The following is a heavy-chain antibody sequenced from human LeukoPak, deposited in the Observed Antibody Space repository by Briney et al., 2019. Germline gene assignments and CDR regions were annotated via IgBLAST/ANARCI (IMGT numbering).Heavy chain of an antibody. Sequence: SETLSLTRTVSGGSLSSYYWSSIRQPPRKGLEWIWYIYYSGSTNYNTSLKSRVTISVDTSKNQLSLKLSSVTAADTAVYYCARGPTRSMRKIGVVNEDGMDVWGQRTTVTVSS. V-gene: IGHV4-59*01. D-gene: IGHD3-3*01. J-gene: IGHJ6*02. CDR2: IYYSGST. CDR1: GGSLSSYY. CDR3: ARGPTRSMRKIGVVNEDGMDV.